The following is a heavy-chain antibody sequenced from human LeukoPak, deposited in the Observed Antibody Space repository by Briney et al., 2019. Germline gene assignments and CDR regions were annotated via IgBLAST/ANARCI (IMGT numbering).Heavy chain of an antibody. J-gene: IGHJ2*01. CDR2: IYYSGST. V-gene: IGHV4-59*01. CDR1: GGSISSYY. CDR3: ARVTEQPPGDYGDYLTYWYFDL. Sequence: SETLSLTCTVSGGSISSYYWSWIRQPPGKGLEWIGYIYYSGSTNYNPSLKSRVTISVDTSKNQFSLKLSSVTAADTAVYYCARVTEQPPGDYGDYLTYWYFDLWGRGTLVTVSS. D-gene: IGHD4-17*01.